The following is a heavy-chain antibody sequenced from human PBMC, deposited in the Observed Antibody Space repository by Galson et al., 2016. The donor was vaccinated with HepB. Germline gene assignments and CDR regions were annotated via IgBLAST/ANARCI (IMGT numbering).Heavy chain of an antibody. V-gene: IGHV3-21*05. CDR1: GFTFSTYG. CDR2: ISNSGYYT. CDR3: ARAMIRGVIKSSLNDAFDI. J-gene: IGHJ3*02. D-gene: IGHD3-10*01. Sequence: SLRLSCAASGFTFSTYGMDWVRQAPGKGLEWVSYISNSGYYTNYADSVKGRFTISRDNAKNSLYLQMDSLRAEDTAVYYCARAMIRGVIKSSLNDAFDIWGQGTLVTVSS.